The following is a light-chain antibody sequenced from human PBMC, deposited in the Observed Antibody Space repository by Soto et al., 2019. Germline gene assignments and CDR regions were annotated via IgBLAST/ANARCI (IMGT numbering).Light chain of an antibody. V-gene: IGKV3-20*01. CDR2: DAS. CDR3: QQYVTSIT. CDR1: QSIDSTK. J-gene: IGKJ5*01. Sequence: DIVLTQSPGTLSLSPGDRATLSCRASQSIDSTKLAWHQQKPGQAPRLLIYDASRRATGMPDRFSGTGSGTDFTLTIDRLEPEDFAVYYCQQYVTSITFGQGTRL.